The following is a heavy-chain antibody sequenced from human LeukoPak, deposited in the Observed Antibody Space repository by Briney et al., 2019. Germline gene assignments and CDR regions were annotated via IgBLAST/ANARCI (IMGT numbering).Heavy chain of an antibody. D-gene: IGHD4-23*01. CDR3: ARTYGGNPGGFDY. CDR1: GYSSTSYW. Sequence: GESLKISCKASGYSSTSYWIGWVRQMPGKGLEWMGIFFPGDSDTRYSPSFQGQVTISADKSISIAYLQWSSLKASDTAMYYCARTYGGNPGGFDYWGQGTLVTVSS. J-gene: IGHJ4*02. V-gene: IGHV5-51*01. CDR2: FFPGDSDT.